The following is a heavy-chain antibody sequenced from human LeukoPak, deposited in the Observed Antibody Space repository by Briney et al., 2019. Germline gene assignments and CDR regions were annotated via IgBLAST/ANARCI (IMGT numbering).Heavy chain of an antibody. CDR1: GYTFTSYA. Sequence: GASVKVSCKASGYTFTSYAMNWVRQAPGQGLEWMGWINTNTGNPTYAQGFTGRFVFSLDTSVSTAYLRISSLKAEDTAVYYCARDKFGTSLYYYYYGMDVWGQGTTVTVSS. CDR3: ARDKFGTSLYYYYYGMDV. CDR2: INTNTGNP. J-gene: IGHJ6*02. V-gene: IGHV7-4-1*02. D-gene: IGHD2-2*01.